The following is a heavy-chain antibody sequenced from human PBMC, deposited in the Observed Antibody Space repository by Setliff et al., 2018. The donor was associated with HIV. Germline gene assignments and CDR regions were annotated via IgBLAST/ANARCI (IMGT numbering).Heavy chain of an antibody. V-gene: IGHV4-59*11. Sequence: SETLSLTCSVSGGSISSLYWSWIRQPPGKGLEWIGSIHYSGTTNYNPSLKSRLTISIDTSKTQFSLFLQMNSLRSEDTAFYFCAKHWRIESDNSDAFDVWGQGTLVTVSS. J-gene: IGHJ3*01. CDR2: IHYSGTT. D-gene: IGHD1-20*01. CDR1: GGSISSLY. CDR3: AKHWRIESDNSDAFDV.